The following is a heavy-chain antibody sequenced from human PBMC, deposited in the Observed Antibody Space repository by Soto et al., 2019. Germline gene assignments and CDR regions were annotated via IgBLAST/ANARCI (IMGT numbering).Heavy chain of an antibody. Sequence: GGSLRLSCAASGFTFSSYGMHWVRQAPGKGLEWVAVISYDGSNKYYADSVKGRFTVSRDNSKNTLYLQMNSLRAEDTVEYYCAKDMHSGSYYYFDYWGQGTPVTVSS. CDR3: AKDMHSGSYYYFDY. CDR1: GFTFSSYG. J-gene: IGHJ4*02. V-gene: IGHV3-30*18. CDR2: ISYDGSNK. D-gene: IGHD1-26*01.